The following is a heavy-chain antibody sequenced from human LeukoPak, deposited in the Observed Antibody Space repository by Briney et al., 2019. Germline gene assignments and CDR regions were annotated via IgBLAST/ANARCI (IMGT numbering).Heavy chain of an antibody. J-gene: IGHJ5*02. D-gene: IGHD1-26*01. Sequence: ASLKVSCKASGHTFTGYYMHWVRQAPGQGLEWMAWINPNSGGTNDAQQFQGRVTMTRDTSISTAYMELSRLRSDDTAVYYCAREPSDCVGPKVYNWFDPWGQGTLVTVSS. V-gene: IGHV1-2*02. CDR2: INPNSGGT. CDR1: GHTFTGYY. CDR3: AREPSDCVGPKVYNWFDP.